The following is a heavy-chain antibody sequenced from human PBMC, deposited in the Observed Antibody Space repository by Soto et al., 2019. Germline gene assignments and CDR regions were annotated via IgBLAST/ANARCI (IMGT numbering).Heavy chain of an antibody. CDR1: GFTFSSYW. V-gene: IGHV3-74*01. D-gene: IGHD6-19*01. J-gene: IGHJ6*03. CDR2: INSDGSST. Sequence: GGSLRLSCAASGFTFSSYWMHWVRQAPGKGLVWVSRINSDGSSTSYADSLKGRFTISRDNAKNTLYLQMNSLRAEDTAVYYCARGPFYSSYKYYYYYMDVWGKGTTVTVSS. CDR3: ARGPFYSSYKYYYYYMDV.